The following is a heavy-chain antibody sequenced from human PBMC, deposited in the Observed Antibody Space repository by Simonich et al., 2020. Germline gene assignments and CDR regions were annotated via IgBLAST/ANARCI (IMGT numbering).Heavy chain of an antibody. D-gene: IGHD3-10*01. CDR2: ISSSSSYI. V-gene: IGHV3-21*01. CDR3: ARDTSYYGSGSYYFDY. J-gene: IGHJ4*02. CDR1: GFTFSSYS. Sequence: GGGLVKPGGSLRLSCAASGFTFSSYSMNWVRQGQGKGLEWVSSISSSSSYIYYADSGKGRFTISRDNAKNSLYLQMNSLRAEDTAVYYCARDTSYYGSGSYYFDYWGQGTLVTVSS.